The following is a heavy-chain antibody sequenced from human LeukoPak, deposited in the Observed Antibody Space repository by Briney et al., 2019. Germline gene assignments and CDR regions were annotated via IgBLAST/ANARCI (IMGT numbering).Heavy chain of an antibody. CDR1: GYTLTELS. J-gene: IGHJ6*02. V-gene: IGHV1-24*01. D-gene: IGHD5-18*01. CDR2: FDPEDGET. CDR3: ATVDTAYYYYGMDV. Sequence: ASGKVSCKVSGYTLTELSMHWVRQAPGKGLEWMGGFDPEDGETIYAQKFQGRVTMTEDTSTDTAYMELSSLRSEDTAVYYCATVDTAYYYYGMDVWGQGTTVTVSS.